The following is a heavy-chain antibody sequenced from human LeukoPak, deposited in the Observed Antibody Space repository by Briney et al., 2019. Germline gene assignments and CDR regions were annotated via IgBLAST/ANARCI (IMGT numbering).Heavy chain of an antibody. Sequence: SETLSLTCTVSGGSISSYYWSWIRQPPGKGLEWIGYIYYSGSTNYNPSLRSRVTISVDTSKNQFSLKLSSGTAADTAVYYCARVRYYSSPSDFDYWGQGTLVTVSS. CDR2: IYYSGST. CDR3: ARVRYYSSPSDFDY. V-gene: IGHV4-59*01. D-gene: IGHD6-6*01. CDR1: GGSISSYY. J-gene: IGHJ4*02.